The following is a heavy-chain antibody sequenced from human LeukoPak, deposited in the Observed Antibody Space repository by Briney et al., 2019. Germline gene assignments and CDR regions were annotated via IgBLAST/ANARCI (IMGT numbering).Heavy chain of an antibody. J-gene: IGHJ4*02. CDR3: ASSVRFGELSY. CDR2: IKQDGSEK. CDR1: GFTFSSYW. Sequence: GSLRLSCAASGFTFSSYWMSWVRQAPGKGLEWVANIKQDGSEKYYVDSVKGRFTISRDNAKNSLYLQMNSLRAEDTAVYYCASSVRFGELSYWGQGTLVTVSS. V-gene: IGHV3-7*01. D-gene: IGHD3-10*01.